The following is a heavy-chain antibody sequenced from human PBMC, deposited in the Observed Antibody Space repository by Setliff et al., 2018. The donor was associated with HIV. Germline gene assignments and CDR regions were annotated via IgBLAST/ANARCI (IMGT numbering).Heavy chain of an antibody. V-gene: IGHV1-2*06. CDR3: ARPRVFDSFDV. CDR2: ISPNNGVA. Sequence: ASVKVSCKATEYMILAYKMNWVRQAPGQGLEWIGRISPNNGVAEYAPKFQGRVIMTLDTSISTAYLEIPWLTSDDAAVYYCARPRVFDSFDVWGQGTMVTVSS. J-gene: IGHJ3*01. CDR1: EYMILAYK.